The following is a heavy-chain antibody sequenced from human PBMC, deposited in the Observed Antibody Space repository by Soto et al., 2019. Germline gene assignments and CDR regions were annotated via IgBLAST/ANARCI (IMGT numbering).Heavy chain of an antibody. CDR2: IIPIFGTA. J-gene: IGHJ6*02. CDR1: GGTFSSYA. D-gene: IGHD2-8*01. CDR3: AEVQGYCTNGVCPVGYYYYGMDV. Sequence: GASVKVSCKASGGTFSSYAISWVRQAPGQGLEWMGGIIPIFGTANYAQKFQGRVTITADESTSTAYMELSSLRSEDTAVYYCAEVQGYCTNGVCPVGYYYYGMDVWGQGTTVTVSS. V-gene: IGHV1-69*13.